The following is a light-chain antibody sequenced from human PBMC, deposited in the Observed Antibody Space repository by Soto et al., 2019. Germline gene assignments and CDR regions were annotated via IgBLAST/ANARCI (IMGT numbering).Light chain of an antibody. CDR2: KAS. CDR1: QSISDW. J-gene: IGKJ1*01. Sequence: DIQMTQSPSTLSASVGDRVTITCRASQSISDWLAWYQQKPGKAPKVLIYKASSLESGVPSRFSGSGSGTEFTLTISSLQPDDFATYYCQQYHTYSTFGRGTKVEIK. CDR3: QQYHTYST. V-gene: IGKV1-5*03.